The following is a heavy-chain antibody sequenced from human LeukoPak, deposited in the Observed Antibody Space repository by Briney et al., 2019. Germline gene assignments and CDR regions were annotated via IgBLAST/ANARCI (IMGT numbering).Heavy chain of an antibody. CDR3: AKDVLRLYGREAFDI. CDR1: GFTFDDYA. Sequence: GGSLRLSCAASGFTFDDYAMHWVRQAPGKGLEWVSGISWNSGSIGYADSVKGRFTISRDNAKNSLYLQMNSLRAEDTALYYCAKDVLRLYGREAFDIWGQGTMVTVSS. CDR2: ISWNSGSI. D-gene: IGHD2-2*02. V-gene: IGHV3-9*01. J-gene: IGHJ3*02.